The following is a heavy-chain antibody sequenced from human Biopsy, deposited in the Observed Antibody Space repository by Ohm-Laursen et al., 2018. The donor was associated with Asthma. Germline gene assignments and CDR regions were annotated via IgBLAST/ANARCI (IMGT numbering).Heavy chain of an antibody. D-gene: IGHD5-12*01. CDR3: ARGYSGSDRIVYYYSGLEV. CDR2: LIPVLGTP. Sequence: SSVKVSCKASGYTFTSYDINWVRQATGQGLEWMGGLIPVLGTPDHAQMFEGRVTITADESTSTAYMELSSLSSEDTAVYYCARGYSGSDRIVYYYSGLEVWGQGTTVTVSS. V-gene: IGHV1-69*01. CDR1: GYTFTSYD. J-gene: IGHJ6*02.